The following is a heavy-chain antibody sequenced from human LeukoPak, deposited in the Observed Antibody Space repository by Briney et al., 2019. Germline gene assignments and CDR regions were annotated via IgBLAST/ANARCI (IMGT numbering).Heavy chain of an antibody. J-gene: IGHJ4*02. D-gene: IGHD5-18*01. CDR3: AKDAAPGYSYGFFDY. CDR2: ISYDGSNK. CDR1: GFTFSSYG. V-gene: IGHV3-30*18. Sequence: GRSLRLSCAASGFTFSSYGMHWVRQAPGKGLEWVAVISYDGSNKYYADSVKGRFTISRDNSKNTLYLQMNSLRAEDTAVYYCAKDAAPGYSYGFFDYWGQGTLVTASS.